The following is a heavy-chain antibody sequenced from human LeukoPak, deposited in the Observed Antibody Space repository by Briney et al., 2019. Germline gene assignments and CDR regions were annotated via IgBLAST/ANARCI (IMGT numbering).Heavy chain of an antibody. Sequence: SQTLSLTCAVSGVSISSGGYSWSWIRQPPGKGLEWIGYIYHSGSTYYNPSLKSRVTISVDRSKNQFSLKLSSVTAADTAVYYCARYARAVAGSYYVDYWGQGTLVTVSS. J-gene: IGHJ4*02. D-gene: IGHD6-19*01. V-gene: IGHV4-30-2*01. CDR3: ARYARAVAGSYYVDY. CDR1: GVSISSGGYS. CDR2: IYHSGST.